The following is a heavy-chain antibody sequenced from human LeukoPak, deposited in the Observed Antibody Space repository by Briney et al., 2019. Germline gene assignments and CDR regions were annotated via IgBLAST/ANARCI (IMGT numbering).Heavy chain of an antibody. D-gene: IGHD4-23*01. J-gene: IGHJ4*02. CDR1: GYTFTRHY. V-gene: IGHV1-2*02. CDR2: IKPNTGDT. Sequence: GASVKVSCRASGYTFTRHYIYWMRQTPGQRLEWMGWIKPNTGDTNYAQNFEGRVTLTRDTSLITAYMELSGLRSDDTAMYYCARGPEYGGTIDYWGQGTLVTVSS. CDR3: ARGPEYGGTIDY.